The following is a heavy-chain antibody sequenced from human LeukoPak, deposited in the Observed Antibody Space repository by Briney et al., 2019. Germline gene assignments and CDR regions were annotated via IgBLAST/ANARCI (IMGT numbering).Heavy chain of an antibody. D-gene: IGHD3-22*01. Sequence: GGSLRLSCAASGFTFDDYAMHWVRQAPGKGLEWVSLISGDGGSTYYADSVKGRFTISRDNSKNTLYLQMNSLRAEDTAVYYCAREGSYDSSTMWYFDYWGQGTLVTVSS. V-gene: IGHV3-43*02. CDR2: ISGDGGST. CDR1: GFTFDDYA. CDR3: AREGSYDSSTMWYFDY. J-gene: IGHJ4*02.